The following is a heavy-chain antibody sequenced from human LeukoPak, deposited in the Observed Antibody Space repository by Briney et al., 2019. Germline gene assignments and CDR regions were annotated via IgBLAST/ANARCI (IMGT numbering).Heavy chain of an antibody. D-gene: IGHD2-2*01. CDR2: ISGSGGST. CDR1: GFTFSSYA. J-gene: IGHJ6*03. Sequence: GGSLRLSCAASGFTFSSYAMSWVRQAPGKGLEWVSAISGSGGSTYYADSVKGRFTIPRDNSKNTLYLQMNSLRAEDTAVYYCAKDSGGYCSSTSCYGYYYYMDVWGKGTTVTVSS. CDR3: AKDSGGYCSSTSCYGYYYYMDV. V-gene: IGHV3-23*01.